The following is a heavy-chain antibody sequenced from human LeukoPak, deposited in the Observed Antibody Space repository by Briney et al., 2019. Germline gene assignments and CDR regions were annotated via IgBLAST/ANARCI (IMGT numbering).Heavy chain of an antibody. Sequence: GGSLRLSCAASGFTFSNAWMSWVRQAPGKGLEWVGRIKSKTDGGTTDYAAPVKGRFTISGDDSKNTLYLQINSLKTEDTAVYYCTTDAHIVVVVAATGIDPWGQGTLVTVSS. CDR3: TTDAHIVVVVAATGIDP. CDR2: IKSKTDGGTT. V-gene: IGHV3-15*01. CDR1: GFTFSNAW. D-gene: IGHD2-15*01. J-gene: IGHJ5*02.